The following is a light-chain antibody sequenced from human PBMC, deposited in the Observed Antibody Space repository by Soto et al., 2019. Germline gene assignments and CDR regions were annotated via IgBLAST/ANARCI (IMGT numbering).Light chain of an antibody. CDR2: GDS. CDR3: QTFDSSLTISWV. J-gene: IGLJ3*02. CDR1: ICNIGRGYD. V-gene: IGLV1-40*01. Sequence: QSVLTQPPSVSGAPGQRVTISCTGSICNIGRGYDVHWYQQLPGSAPRLLLSGDSNRPSGVPDRFSGSRSGTSASLAITGLQAEDEADYYCQTFDSSLTISWVFGGGTKLTVL.